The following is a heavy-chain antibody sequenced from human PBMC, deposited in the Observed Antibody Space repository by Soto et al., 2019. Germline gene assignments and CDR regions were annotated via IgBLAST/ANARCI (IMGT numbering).Heavy chain of an antibody. V-gene: IGHV3-23*01. J-gene: IGHJ4*02. Sequence: GGSLRLSCAASGFTFRGDAMSWVRQAPGKGLEWVSSISGSGEMTHYADSVKGRFTISRDNAKNALYLQMESLRAEDTALYYCARSEMTYNWNDWGQGALVTVSS. CDR2: ISGSGEMT. CDR3: ARSEMTYNWND. CDR1: GFTFRGDA. D-gene: IGHD1-20*01.